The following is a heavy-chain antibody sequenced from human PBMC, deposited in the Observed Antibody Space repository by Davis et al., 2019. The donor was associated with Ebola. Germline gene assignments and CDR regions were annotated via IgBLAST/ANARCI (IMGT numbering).Heavy chain of an antibody. CDR2: INPNSGGT. CDR1: GGTFSSYA. CDR3: ARPSPTGGGFDY. V-gene: IGHV1-2*04. D-gene: IGHD1-1*01. J-gene: IGHJ4*02. Sequence: AASVKVSCKASGGTFSSYAISWVRQAPGQGLEWMGWINPNSGGTNYAQKFQGWVTMTRDTSISTAYMELGRLRSDDTAVYYCARPSPTGGGFDYWGQGTLVTVSS.